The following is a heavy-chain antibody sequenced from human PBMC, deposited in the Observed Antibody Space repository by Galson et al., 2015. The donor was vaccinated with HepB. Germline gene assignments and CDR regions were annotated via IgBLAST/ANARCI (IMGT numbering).Heavy chain of an antibody. CDR2: ISAGDGRNT. V-gene: IGHV3-30*04. CDR1: GLIFSNSV. CDR3: AREGFSSGHAGIFDC. Sequence: SLRLSCAASGLIFSNSVMHWVRQAPGKGLEWVALISAGDGRNTNYADSVWGRFTISRDNSKNKVFLQMNSLRAEDTAVYYCAREGFSSGHAGIFDCWGQGALVTVSS. J-gene: IGHJ4*02. D-gene: IGHD3-22*01.